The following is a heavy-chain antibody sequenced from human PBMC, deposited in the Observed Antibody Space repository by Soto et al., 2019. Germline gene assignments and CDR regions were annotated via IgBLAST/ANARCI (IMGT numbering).Heavy chain of an antibody. CDR2: MNPNSGNT. D-gene: IGHD6-19*01. J-gene: IGHJ4*02. Sequence: ASVKVSCKASGYTFTSYDINWVRQATGQGLEWMGWMNPNSGNTGYAQKFQGRVTMTRNTSISTAYMELSSLRSEDTAVYYCARSSGYSSGWYFGYWGQGTLVTVSS. CDR3: ARSSGYSSGWYFGY. CDR1: GYTFTSYD. V-gene: IGHV1-8*01.